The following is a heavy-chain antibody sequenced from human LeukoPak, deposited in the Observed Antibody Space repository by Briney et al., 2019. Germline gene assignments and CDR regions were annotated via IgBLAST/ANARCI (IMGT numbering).Heavy chain of an antibody. V-gene: IGHV4-38-2*01. CDR2: IYHSGST. Sequence: SETLSLTCAVSGYSISSGYYWGWIRQPPGKGLEWIGSIYHSGSTYYNPSPKSRVTISVDTSKNQFSLKLSSVTAADTAVYYCARVGSGSYFDYWVQGTLVTVSS. CDR3: ARVGSGSYFDY. D-gene: IGHD1-26*01. CDR1: GYSISSGYY. J-gene: IGHJ4*02.